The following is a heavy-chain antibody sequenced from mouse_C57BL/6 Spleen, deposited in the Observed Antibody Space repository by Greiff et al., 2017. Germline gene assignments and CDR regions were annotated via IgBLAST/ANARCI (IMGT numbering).Heavy chain of an antibody. D-gene: IGHD4-1*01. Sequence: LVESGPGLVKPSQSLSLTCSVTGYSITSGYYWNWIRQFPGNKLEWMGYISYDGSNNSNPSLKNRISITRDTSKNQFFLKLNSVTTEDTATYYCARGGGLGRPFAYWGQGTLVTVSA. J-gene: IGHJ3*01. CDR2: ISYDGSN. CDR1: GYSITSGYY. V-gene: IGHV3-6*01. CDR3: ARGGGLGRPFAY.